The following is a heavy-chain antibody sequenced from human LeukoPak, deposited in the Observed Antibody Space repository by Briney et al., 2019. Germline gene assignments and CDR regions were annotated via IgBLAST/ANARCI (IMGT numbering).Heavy chain of an antibody. CDR3: AKDLGLDYYYYGLDV. CDR1: GFTFRSNG. CDR2: ISYDGSHK. Sequence: GGSLRLSCEVSGFTFRSNGMHWVRQAPGKGLEWVAVISYDGSHKYYADSVKGRFTISRDNSNNTLYLQMNSLRAEDTAVYYCAKDLGLDYYYYGLDVWGQGTTVTVSS. J-gene: IGHJ6*02. V-gene: IGHV3-30*18.